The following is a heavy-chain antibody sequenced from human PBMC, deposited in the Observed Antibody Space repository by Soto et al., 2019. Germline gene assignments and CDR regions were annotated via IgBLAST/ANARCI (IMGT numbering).Heavy chain of an antibody. CDR1: GGTFSSYA. J-gene: IGHJ3*02. Sequence: SVKVSCKASGGTFSSYAISWVRQAPGQGLEWMGGIIPIFGTANYAQKFQGRVTITADESTSTAYMGLSSLRSEDTAVYYCARPELYSGSPAFDIWGQGTMVTVSS. V-gene: IGHV1-69*13. CDR2: IIPIFGTA. CDR3: ARPELYSGSPAFDI. D-gene: IGHD1-26*01.